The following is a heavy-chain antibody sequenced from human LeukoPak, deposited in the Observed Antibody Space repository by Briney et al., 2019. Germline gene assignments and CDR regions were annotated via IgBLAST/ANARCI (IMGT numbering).Heavy chain of an antibody. J-gene: IGHJ4*02. Sequence: GGSLRLSCAASGFIFRNQWMHWVRQAPGKGLVWVSRINSDGSSASYADSVKGRFTISRDNAKNTLYLQMNTLRAEDTAVYYCATGYYSSAWSWGQGTLVTVSS. D-gene: IGHD6-25*01. CDR1: GFIFRNQW. CDR3: ATGYYSSAWS. V-gene: IGHV3-74*01. CDR2: INSDGSSA.